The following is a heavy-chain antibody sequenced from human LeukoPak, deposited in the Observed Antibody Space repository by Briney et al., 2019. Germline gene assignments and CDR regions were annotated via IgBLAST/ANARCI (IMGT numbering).Heavy chain of an antibody. J-gene: IGHJ4*02. CDR1: GGSLSGYY. CDR2: IDHGGGS. Sequence: SETLALTCAVYGGSLSGYYWTFVRQTPGKGLEWIGEIDHGGGSGYHPSLKSRVSISIDTSRNQFSLRLSSVTAADTAVYYCVRVPEGDSRPCDSWGQGTLVTVSS. D-gene: IGHD2-21*01. V-gene: IGHV4-34*01. CDR3: VRVPEGDSRPCDS.